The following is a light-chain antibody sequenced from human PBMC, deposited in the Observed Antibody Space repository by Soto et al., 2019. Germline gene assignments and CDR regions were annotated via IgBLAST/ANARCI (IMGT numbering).Light chain of an antibody. CDR2: GTS. J-gene: IGKJ2*01. CDR1: QSVGSN. Sequence: EIVMTQSPVALSVSPGESAALSCRASQSVGSNFAWYQQRPGQAPRVLIYGTSTRATRVPARFSGSGSGTDFTLTISSHQSEDFEVYFCEQYNKAPYNFGQGTKLENK. V-gene: IGKV3-15*01. CDR3: EQYNKAPYN.